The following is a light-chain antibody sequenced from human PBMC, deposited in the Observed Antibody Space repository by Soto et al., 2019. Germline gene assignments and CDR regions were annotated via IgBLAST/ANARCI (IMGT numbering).Light chain of an antibody. V-gene: IGKV1-9*01. CDR1: QAMSTY. J-gene: IGKJ4*01. CDR3: QQLNGYQLA. CDR2: SAS. Sequence: DIQLTQSPSFLSAFVGDTVTITCRASQAMSTYLPCYQQKPGKVPKLLIRSASTLQSGVPPRFSGGGSGTEFTLTISTLQPEDSGIYYCQQLNGYQLAFGGGTNVEIK.